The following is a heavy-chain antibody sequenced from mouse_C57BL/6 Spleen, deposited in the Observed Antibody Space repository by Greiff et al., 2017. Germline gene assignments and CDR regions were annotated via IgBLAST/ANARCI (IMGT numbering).Heavy chain of an antibody. V-gene: IGHV2-2*01. CDR3: DRYRIYYDYDGFAY. CDR1: GFSLNSYG. J-gene: IGHJ3*01. CDR2: IWSGGST. Sequence: QVQLKESGPGLVQPSPCLSITCTVSGFSLNSYGVHWVRQSPGKGLEWLGVIWSGGSTDYNAAFISRLSISKVKSKSQVFCKMKMLQADDTAIYDCDRYRIYYDYDGFAYWGQGTLVTVSA. D-gene: IGHD2-4*01.